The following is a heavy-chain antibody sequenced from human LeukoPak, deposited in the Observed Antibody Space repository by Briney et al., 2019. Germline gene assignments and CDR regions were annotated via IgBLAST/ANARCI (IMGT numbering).Heavy chain of an antibody. CDR2: ISGGSTVI. CDR1: GFTFSSYN. J-gene: IGHJ1*01. V-gene: IGHV3-48*01. D-gene: IGHD5-18*01. CDR3: ARTRGYNYGYSDD. Sequence: GGSPRLSCAASGFTFSSYNMNWVRHAPGKGLEWVSYISGGSTVIDYADSVRGRFTISRDNAKNSLYLQMNSLRGEDTAVYYCARTRGYNYGYSDDWGQGTLVTVSS.